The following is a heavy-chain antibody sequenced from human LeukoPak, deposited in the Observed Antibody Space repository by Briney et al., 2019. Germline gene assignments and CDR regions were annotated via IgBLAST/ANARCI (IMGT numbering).Heavy chain of an antibody. CDR3: ARGGSGFFD. CDR1: GFTFSRFW. CDR2: IKQDGSEK. V-gene: IGHV3-7*01. D-gene: IGHD3-10*01. Sequence: PGGSLRLSCAASGFTFSRFWMSWVRQAPGKGLEWVASIKQDGSEKYYVDSVKGRFTISRDNAKKSLYMQMNSLRAEDTAVYYCARGGSGFFDWDKGTTVTVSS. J-gene: IGHJ6*04.